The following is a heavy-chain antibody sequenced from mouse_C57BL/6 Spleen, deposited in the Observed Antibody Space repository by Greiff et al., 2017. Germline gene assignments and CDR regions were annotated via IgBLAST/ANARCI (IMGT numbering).Heavy chain of an antibody. CDR2: ISNGGGST. J-gene: IGHJ2*01. D-gene: IGHD1-1*01. Sequence: EVKVVESGGGLVQPGGSLKLSCAASGFTFSDYYMYWVSQTPEKRLEWVAYISNGGGSTYSPDTVKGRFTISRDNARNTLYLQMSRLKSEDTAIYYCARHNDYAYFDYWGQGTTLTVSS. CDR1: GFTFSDYY. V-gene: IGHV5-12*01. CDR3: ARHNDYAYFDY.